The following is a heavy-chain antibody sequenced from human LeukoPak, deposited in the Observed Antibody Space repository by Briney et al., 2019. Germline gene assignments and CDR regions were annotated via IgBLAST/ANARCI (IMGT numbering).Heavy chain of an antibody. CDR2: INQYETEK. J-gene: IGHJ4*02. CDR3: ASSAMVRGGEEY. Sequence: GGSLRLSCAASGFTFSRYWMSWVRQAPGEGLEWVANINQYETEKYYVDSVKGRFTISRDNAESSLYLQMNSLRAEDTAVYYCASSAMVRGGEEYWGQGTLVTVS. CDR1: GFTFSRYW. D-gene: IGHD3-10*01. V-gene: IGHV3-7*05.